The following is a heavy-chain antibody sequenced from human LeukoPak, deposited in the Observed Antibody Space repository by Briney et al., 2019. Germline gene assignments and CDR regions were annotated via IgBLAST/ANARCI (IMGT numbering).Heavy chain of an antibody. D-gene: IGHD6-6*01. J-gene: IGHJ6*03. Sequence: SETLSLTCTVSGGSISSYYWSWIRQPAGKGLEWIGRIYTSVSTNYNPSLKSRVTMSVDTSKNQFSLKLSSVTAADTAVYYCARVAAPPRFYYYYMDVWGKGTTVTVSS. CDR1: GGSISSYY. CDR3: ARVAAPPRFYYYYMDV. CDR2: IYTSVST. V-gene: IGHV4-4*07.